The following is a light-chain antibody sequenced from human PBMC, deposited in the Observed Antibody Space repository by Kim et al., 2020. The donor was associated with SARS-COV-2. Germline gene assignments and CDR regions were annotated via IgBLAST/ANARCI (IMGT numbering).Light chain of an antibody. CDR2: AAS. CDR1: QSIRNY. J-gene: IGKJ5*01. V-gene: IGKV1-39*01. CDR3: QQSYSTPIT. Sequence: DIQMTQSPSSLSASVGDRVTITCRAGQSIRNYLNWYQQKPGTAPRLLIYAASSLQSGVPSRFSGSGSGTDFTLTISSLQPEDFATYYCQQSYSTPITFGQGTRLEIK.